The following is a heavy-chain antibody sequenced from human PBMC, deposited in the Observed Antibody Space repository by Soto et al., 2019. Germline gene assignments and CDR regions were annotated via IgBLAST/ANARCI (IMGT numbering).Heavy chain of an antibody. V-gene: IGHV3-30*18. CDR3: AKTPFTYYDSSGYLLDY. D-gene: IGHD3-22*01. CDR2: ISYDGSNK. Sequence: QVQLVESGGGVVQPGRSLRLSCAASGFTFSSYGMHWVRQAPGKGLEWVAVISYDGSNKYYADSVKGRFTISRDNSKNTLYLQMNSLGAEDTAVYYCAKTPFTYYDSSGYLLDYWGQGTLVTVSS. CDR1: GFTFSSYG. J-gene: IGHJ4*02.